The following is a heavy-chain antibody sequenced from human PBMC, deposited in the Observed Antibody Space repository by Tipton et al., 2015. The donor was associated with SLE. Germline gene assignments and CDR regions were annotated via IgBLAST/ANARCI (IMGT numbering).Heavy chain of an antibody. CDR3: ARGVYSYGTEGYYYYMDV. D-gene: IGHD5-18*01. CDR2: ISYDGSNK. Sequence: SLRLSCAASGFTFSSSAMHWVRQAPGKGVEWVAVISYDGSNKYYADSVKGRFTISRDNSKNTLYLQMNSLRAEDTAVYYCARGVYSYGTEGYYYYMDVWGKGTTVTVSS. CDR1: GFTFSSSA. J-gene: IGHJ6*03. V-gene: IGHV3-30*14.